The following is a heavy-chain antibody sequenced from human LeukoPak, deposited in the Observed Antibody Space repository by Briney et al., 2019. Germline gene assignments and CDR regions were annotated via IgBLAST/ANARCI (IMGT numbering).Heavy chain of an antibody. Sequence: GALRLSCAASGFTVSSNYMSWVRQAPGKGLEWVSVIYSGGSTYYADSVKGRFTISRDNPKNTLYLQMNSLRPEDTAVYYCAKAKYTSGSGTGNYYYGMDVWGQGTTVTVSS. V-gene: IGHV3-66*01. D-gene: IGHD6-19*01. CDR2: IYSGGST. CDR3: AKAKYTSGSGTGNYYYGMDV. CDR1: GFTVSSNY. J-gene: IGHJ6*02.